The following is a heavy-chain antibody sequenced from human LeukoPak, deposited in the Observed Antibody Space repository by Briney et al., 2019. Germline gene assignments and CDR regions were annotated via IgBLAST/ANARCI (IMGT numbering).Heavy chain of an antibody. J-gene: IGHJ6*04. CDR2: ISSSGSTI. Sequence: PGGSLRLSCAASGFTFSSYAMRWVRQAPGKVLEWVSYISSSGSTIYYADSVKGRFTISRDNAKNSLYLQINSLRAEDTAVYYCAELGITMIGGVWGKGTTVTISS. CDR3: AELGITMIGGV. CDR1: GFTFSSYA. V-gene: IGHV3-48*03. D-gene: IGHD3-10*02.